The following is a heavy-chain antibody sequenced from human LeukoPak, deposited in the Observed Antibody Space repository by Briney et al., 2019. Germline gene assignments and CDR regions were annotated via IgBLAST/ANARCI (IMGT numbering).Heavy chain of an antibody. Sequence: SETLSLTCTVSGGSISSHYWSWIRQPPGKGLEWIGYIYYSGSTNYNPSLKSRVTISVDTSKNQFSLKLSSVTAADTAVYYCARHMPSIVGATYYFDYWGQGTLVTVSS. J-gene: IGHJ4*02. CDR1: GGSISSHY. V-gene: IGHV4-59*08. CDR3: ARHMPSIVGATYYFDY. CDR2: IYYSGST. D-gene: IGHD1-26*01.